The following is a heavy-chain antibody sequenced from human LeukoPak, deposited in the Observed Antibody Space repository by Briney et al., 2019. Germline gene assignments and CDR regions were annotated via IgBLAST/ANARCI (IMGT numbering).Heavy chain of an antibody. V-gene: IGHV4-59*01. CDR2: IYYSGST. J-gene: IGHJ3*02. D-gene: IGHD7-27*01. CDR3: ARGKLGISLDAFDI. CDR1: GGSISSYY. Sequence: SETLSLTCTVSGGSISSYYWSWIRQPPGKGLEWIGHIYYSGSTRYNPSLKSRVTILVDTSKNQFSLRLRSVTAADTAVYYCARGKLGISLDAFDIWGQGTMVTVPS.